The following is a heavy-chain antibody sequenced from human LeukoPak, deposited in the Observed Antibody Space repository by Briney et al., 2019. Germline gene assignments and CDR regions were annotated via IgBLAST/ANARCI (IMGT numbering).Heavy chain of an antibody. V-gene: IGHV3-15*01. D-gene: IGHD2-21*01. CDR1: GFTFSDYY. CDR2: IKSKTDGGTT. Sequence: GGSLRLSCAASGFTFSDYYMSWIRQAPGEGLEWVGRIKSKTDGGTTDYAAPVKGRFTISRDDSKNTLYLQMNSLKTEDTAVYYCTTGVMVSSYYYYGMDVWGKGTTVTVSS. J-gene: IGHJ6*04. CDR3: TTGVMVSSYYYYGMDV.